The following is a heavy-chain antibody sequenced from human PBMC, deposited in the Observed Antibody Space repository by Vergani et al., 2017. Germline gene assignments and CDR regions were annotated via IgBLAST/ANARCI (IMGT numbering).Heavy chain of an antibody. CDR3: AKDMSRLYYYYYVMDV. V-gene: IGHV3-43D*03. Sequence: EVKLVESGGVVVQPGGSLRLSCAASGFTFDDYAMHWVRQAPGKGLEWVSLISWDGGSTYYADSVQGRFNISRDNSKNSLYLQMNSLRAEDTALYYCAKDMSRLYYYYYVMDVWGQGTTVTVSS. CDR2: ISWDGGST. J-gene: IGHJ6*02. CDR1: GFTFDDYA.